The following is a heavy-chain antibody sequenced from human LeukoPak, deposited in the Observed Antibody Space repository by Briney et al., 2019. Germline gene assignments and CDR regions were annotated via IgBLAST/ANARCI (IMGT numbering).Heavy chain of an antibody. D-gene: IGHD3-16*01. CDR2: IRDNGET. V-gene: IGHV3-23*01. J-gene: IGHJ4*02. CDR3: ARASWVSSTDAVR. CDR1: GLSFRTFA. Sequence: AGGSLRLSCAASGLSFRTFAMSWVRQGPARGLEWVSSIRDNGETFYADSVKGRFTLYSDSSRNTVYLQLNNLRVEDTAIYYCARASWVSSTDAVRWGQGTLVTVSS.